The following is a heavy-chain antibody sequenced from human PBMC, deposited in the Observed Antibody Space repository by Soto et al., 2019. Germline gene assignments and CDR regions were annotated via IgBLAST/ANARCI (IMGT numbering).Heavy chain of an antibody. J-gene: IGHJ4*02. Sequence: QVQLQESGPGLVKPSQTLSLTCTVSGGSISSGGTGSYWTWIRQLPGKGLEWIGYIYYTGNTSYNPSLKSSPTISIDTSENQFSLKLTSVTAADTAVYFCASGHDAYKVRYWGQGTLVTVSS. CDR2: IYYTGNT. CDR3: ASGHDAYKVRY. D-gene: IGHD1-1*01. V-gene: IGHV4-31*03. CDR1: GGSISSGGTGSY.